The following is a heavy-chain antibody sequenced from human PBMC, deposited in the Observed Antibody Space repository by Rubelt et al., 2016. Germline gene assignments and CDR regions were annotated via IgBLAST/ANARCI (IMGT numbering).Heavy chain of an antibody. V-gene: IGHV1-3*01. D-gene: IGHD2-15*01. CDR3: ARGYCSGGSCCYFDY. CDR1: GYTFTSYA. Sequence: QVQLVQSGAEVKKPGASVKVSCKASGYTFTSYAMHWVRQAPGQRLEWMGWISAGNGNTKYSQKFQGRVTITRDTSASTAYMELSSLRSEDTAVYYCARGYCSGGSCCYFDYWGQGTLVTVSS. J-gene: IGHJ4*02. CDR2: ISAGNGNT.